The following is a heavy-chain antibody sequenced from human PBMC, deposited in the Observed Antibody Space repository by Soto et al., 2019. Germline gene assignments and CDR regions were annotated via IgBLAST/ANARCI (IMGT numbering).Heavy chain of an antibody. D-gene: IGHD2-2*01. V-gene: IGHV3-15*07. CDR3: TTTYCSSTSCQVGYYYYYYVMAV. J-gene: IGHJ6*02. CDR1: GFTFSNAW. CDR2: IKSKTDGGTT. Sequence: LRLSCAASGFTFSNAWMNWVRQAPGKGLEWVGRIKSKTDGGTTDYAAPVKGRFTISRDDSKNTLYLQMNSLKTEDTAVYYCTTTYCSSTSCQVGYYYYYYVMAVWAQGTTVTVSS.